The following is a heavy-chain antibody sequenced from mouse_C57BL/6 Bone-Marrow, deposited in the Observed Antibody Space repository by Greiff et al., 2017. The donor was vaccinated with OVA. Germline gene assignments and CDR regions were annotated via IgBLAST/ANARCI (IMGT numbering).Heavy chain of an antibody. CDR3: ESRRVNTVVKDY. CDR2: ILPGSGST. D-gene: IGHD1-1*01. V-gene: IGHV1-9*01. Sequence: QVQLKESGAELMKPGASVKLSCKATGYTFTGYWIEWVKQRPGHGLEWIGDILPGSGSTNYNEKFKGKATFTADTSSNTAYMELSSLTSEDSAVYDVESRRVNTVVKDYWGQGTTLTVSS. CDR1: GYTFTGYW. J-gene: IGHJ2*01.